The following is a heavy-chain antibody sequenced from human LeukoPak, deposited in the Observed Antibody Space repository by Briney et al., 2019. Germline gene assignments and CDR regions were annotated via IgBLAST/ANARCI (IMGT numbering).Heavy chain of an antibody. V-gene: IGHV4-34*01. CDR2: INHSGST. Sequence: PSETLSLTCTVSGGSISSYYWSWIRQPPGKGLEWIGEINHSGSTNYNPSLKSRVTISVDTSKNQFSLKLSSVTAADTAVYYCARVGWSNYWGQGTLVTVSS. CDR3: ARVGWSNY. CDR1: GGSISSYY. J-gene: IGHJ4*02. D-gene: IGHD6-19*01.